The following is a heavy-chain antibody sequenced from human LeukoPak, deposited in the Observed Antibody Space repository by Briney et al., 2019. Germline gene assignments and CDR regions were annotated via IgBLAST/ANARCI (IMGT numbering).Heavy chain of an antibody. CDR2: INHSGST. CDR1: GGSFSGYY. V-gene: IGHV4-34*01. D-gene: IGHD6-19*01. J-gene: IGHJ3*02. CDR3: ARDLYSSRTNDAFVM. Sequence: PSETLSLTCAVYGGSFSGYYWSWIRQPPGKGLEWIGEINHSGSTNYNPSLKSRVTISVDTSKNQFSLKLSSVTAADTAVYYCARDLYSSRTNDAFVMWGQGTMVTVSS.